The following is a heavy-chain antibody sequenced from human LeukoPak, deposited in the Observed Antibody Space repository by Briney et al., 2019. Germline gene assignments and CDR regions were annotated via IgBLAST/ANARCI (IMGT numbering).Heavy chain of an antibody. CDR2: ISWNSGSI. Sequence: HSGGSLRLSCAASGFTFDDYAMHWVRQAPGKGLEWVSGISWNSGSIGYADSVKGRFTISRDNAKNSLYLQMNSLRAEDTALYYCAKDSAWDYYCYGMDVWGQGTTVTVSS. V-gene: IGHV3-9*01. J-gene: IGHJ6*02. CDR1: GFTFDDYA. CDR3: AKDSAWDYYCYGMDV. D-gene: IGHD1-26*01.